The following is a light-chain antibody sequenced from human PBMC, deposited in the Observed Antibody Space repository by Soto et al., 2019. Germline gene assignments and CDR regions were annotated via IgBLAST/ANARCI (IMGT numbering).Light chain of an antibody. Sequence: DIPMTQSPSTLSASVGDRVTITCRASQSISTWLAWYQQKPGKAPKLLSHQASSLDSGVPSRFGGSVSCTEFTLAINSRQPDDFGTYYCQQYNTYRTFGQGTRVEIK. J-gene: IGKJ1*01. V-gene: IGKV1-5*01. CDR2: QAS. CDR1: QSISTW. CDR3: QQYNTYRT.